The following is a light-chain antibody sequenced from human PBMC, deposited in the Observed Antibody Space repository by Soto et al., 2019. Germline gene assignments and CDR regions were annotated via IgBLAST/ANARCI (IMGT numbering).Light chain of an antibody. J-gene: IGLJ3*02. CDR1: SSDVGAYNY. CDR3: SSFAGSNEVV. CDR2: EVS. Sequence: QSALTQPPSASGSPGQSVTISCTGTSSDVGAYNYVSWYQQHPGKAPKVMIFEVSKRPSGVPDRFSGSKSGNTASLTVSGLQAEDEADYYCSSFAGSNEVVFGAGTKLTVL. V-gene: IGLV2-8*01.